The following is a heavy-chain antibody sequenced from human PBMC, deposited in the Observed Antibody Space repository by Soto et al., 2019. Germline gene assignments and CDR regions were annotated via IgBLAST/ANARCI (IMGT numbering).Heavy chain of an antibody. CDR3: VTAGYSYGAYYYGMDV. Sequence: GALRLSCAASGFTFSSYAMHWVRQAPGKGLEYVSAISSNGGSTYYADSVKGRFTISRDNSKNTLYLQMSSLRAEDTAVYYCVTAGYSYGAYYYGMDVWGQGTTVTVSS. D-gene: IGHD5-18*01. CDR1: GFTFSSYA. CDR2: ISSNGGST. V-gene: IGHV3-64D*06. J-gene: IGHJ6*02.